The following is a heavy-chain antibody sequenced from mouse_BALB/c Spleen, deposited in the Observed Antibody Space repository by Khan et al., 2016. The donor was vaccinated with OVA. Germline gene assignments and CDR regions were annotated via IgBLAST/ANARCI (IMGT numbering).Heavy chain of an antibody. CDR1: GYTFTDFA. CDR3: GRGSGNSWFAY. V-gene: IGHV1S137*01. Sequence: QVQLQQSGAELVRPGVSVKISCKGSGYTFTDFAIHWVKQSHAKSLEWIGVISTYYGDADYNQKFKGKATMTVDKSSSTAFVEHARLTPQESANNYCGRGSGNSWFAYWGQGTLVTVSA. CDR2: ISTYYGDA. D-gene: IGHD2-1*01. J-gene: IGHJ3*01.